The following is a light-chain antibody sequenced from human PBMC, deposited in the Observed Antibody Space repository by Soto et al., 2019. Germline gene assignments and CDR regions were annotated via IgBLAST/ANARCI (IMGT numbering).Light chain of an antibody. CDR1: SSDVGRYTY. CDR2: DVY. V-gene: IGLV2-14*01. J-gene: IGLJ1*01. Sequence: QSVLTQPASVSGSPGQPITISCAGTSSDVGRYTYVSWYQQHPGKAPKLIIYDVYNRPSGVSNRFSGSKSGNTASLTISGLQAEDEADYYCTSYTSTSTPYVFGGGTKVTVL. CDR3: TSYTSTSTPYV.